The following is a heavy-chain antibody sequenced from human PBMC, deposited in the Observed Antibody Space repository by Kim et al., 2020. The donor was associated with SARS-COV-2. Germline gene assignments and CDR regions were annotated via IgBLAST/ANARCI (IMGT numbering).Heavy chain of an antibody. CDR3: AKDPRKYDILTGYYKVNYFEY. Sequence: RFTISRDNSKNTVYLQMNSLRAEDTAVYFCAKDPRKYDILTGYYKVNYFEYWGQGTLVTVSS. V-gene: IGHV3-30*02. J-gene: IGHJ4*02. D-gene: IGHD3-9*01.